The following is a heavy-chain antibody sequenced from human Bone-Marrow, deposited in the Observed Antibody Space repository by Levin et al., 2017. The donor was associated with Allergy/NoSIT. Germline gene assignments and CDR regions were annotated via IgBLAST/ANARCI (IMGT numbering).Heavy chain of an antibody. V-gene: IGHV4-39*02. J-gene: IGHJ3*02. CDR1: GGSISTNVYF. CDR2: MYSSGST. CDR3: ARWRTSGTAGGGAFDI. Sequence: SQTLSLTCTVSGGSISTNVYFWVWIRQPPGKGLEWIGGMYSSGSTYYNLSLQSRLTISVDTSKKHFSLNLSSVTAADTAVDYCARWRTSGTAGGGAFDIWGQGTTVIVSS. D-gene: IGHD1-1*01.